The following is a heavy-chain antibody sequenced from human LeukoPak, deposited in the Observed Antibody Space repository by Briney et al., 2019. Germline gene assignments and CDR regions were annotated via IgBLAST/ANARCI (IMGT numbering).Heavy chain of an antibody. Sequence: GGSLRLSCAASGFTFSSYEMNWVRQAPGKGLEWVSYISSSGSTIYYADSVKGRFTISRDNSKNTLYLQMNSLRAEDTAVYYCAKARPDYDILTGYYLLRYYYYMDVWGKGTTVTISS. CDR1: GFTFSSYE. CDR2: ISSSGSTI. V-gene: IGHV3-48*03. J-gene: IGHJ6*03. CDR3: AKARPDYDILTGYYLLRYYYYMDV. D-gene: IGHD3-9*01.